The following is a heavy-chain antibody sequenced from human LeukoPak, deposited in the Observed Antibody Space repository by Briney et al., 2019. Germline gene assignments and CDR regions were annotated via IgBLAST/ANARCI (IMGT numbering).Heavy chain of an antibody. CDR3: ATEHTIFGVVTKNWFDP. CDR1: GGTFSSYA. V-gene: IGHV1-69*13. J-gene: IGHJ5*02. Sequence: ASVNVSCKASGGTFSSYAISWVRQAPGQGLEWMGGIIPIFGTANYAQKFQGRVTITADESTSTAYMELSSLRSEDTAVYYCATEHTIFGVVTKNWFDPWGQGTLVTVSS. CDR2: IIPIFGTA. D-gene: IGHD3-3*01.